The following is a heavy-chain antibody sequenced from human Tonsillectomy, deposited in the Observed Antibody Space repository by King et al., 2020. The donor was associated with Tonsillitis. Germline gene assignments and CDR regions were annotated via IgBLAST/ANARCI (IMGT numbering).Heavy chain of an antibody. CDR3: TREGSEVVMGSYYFDD. CDR2: IRSKAYGGTT. J-gene: IGHJ4*02. Sequence: VQLVESGGGLVQPGRSLRLSCTASGFTFGDYAMSWFRQAPGKGLEWVGFIRSKAYGGTTEYAASVKGRFTISRDDSKSIAYLQMNSLKTEDTAVYYCTREGSEVVMGSYYFDDWGQGTLVTVSS. D-gene: IGHD3-22*01. V-gene: IGHV3-49*03. CDR1: GFTFGDYA.